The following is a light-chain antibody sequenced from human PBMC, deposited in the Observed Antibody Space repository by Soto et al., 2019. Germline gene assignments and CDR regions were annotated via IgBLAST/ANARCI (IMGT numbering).Light chain of an antibody. CDR3: QQSYDSPHT. V-gene: IGKV1-39*01. CDR2: AAS. CDR1: QSIHTY. Sequence: SSLSASVGDRVTITCRASQSIHTYLNWYQQKPGKAPKLLIYAASSLQSGVPSRFSGSGSGTDFTLTVISLQPEDFATYYCQQSYDSPHTFGGGTKVDIK. J-gene: IGKJ4*01.